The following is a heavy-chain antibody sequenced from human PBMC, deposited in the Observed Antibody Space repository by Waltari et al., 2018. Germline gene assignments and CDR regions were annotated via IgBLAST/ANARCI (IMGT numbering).Heavy chain of an antibody. Sequence: EVELVESGGGLVQPGGSLRLSCAGPGLSSTRSWMPWVRQAPGKGLVWVSRINTDGTRISYADFVKGRFTISRDNAKKTLYLQMNGLRDEDTAVYYCARGRHYDYYYYGIGVWGQGTTVIVSS. CDR3: ARGRHYDYYYYGIGV. V-gene: IGHV3-74*01. J-gene: IGHJ6*02. D-gene: IGHD4-17*01. CDR1: GLSSTRSW. CDR2: INTDGTRI.